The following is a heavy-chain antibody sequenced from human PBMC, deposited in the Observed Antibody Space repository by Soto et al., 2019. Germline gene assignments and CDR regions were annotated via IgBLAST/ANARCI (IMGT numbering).Heavy chain of an antibody. V-gene: IGHV4-59*08. CDR3: ARRHIAAAGFDY. CDR1: GGSISSYY. CDR2: IYYSGST. Sequence: SETLSLTCTVSGGSISSYYWSWIRQPPGKGLEWIGYIYYSGSTNYNPSLKSRVTISVDTSKNQFSLKLSSVTAADTAVYYCARRHIAAAGFDYWGQGTLVTVSS. J-gene: IGHJ4*02. D-gene: IGHD6-13*01.